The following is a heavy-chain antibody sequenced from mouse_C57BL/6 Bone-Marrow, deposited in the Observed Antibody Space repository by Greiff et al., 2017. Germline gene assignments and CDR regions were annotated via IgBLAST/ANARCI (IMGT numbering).Heavy chain of an antibody. CDR2: IYPRSGNT. D-gene: IGHD2-10*01. Sequence: QVQLQQSGAELARPGASVKLSCKASGYTFTSYCISWVKQRPGQGLEWIGEIYPRSGNTYYNEKFKGKATLTADNSSSTAYMKLRSLTSEDSAVYFCALLIYYAMDYWGQGTSVTVSS. CDR3: ALLIYYAMDY. CDR1: GYTFTSYC. J-gene: IGHJ4*01. V-gene: IGHV1-81*01.